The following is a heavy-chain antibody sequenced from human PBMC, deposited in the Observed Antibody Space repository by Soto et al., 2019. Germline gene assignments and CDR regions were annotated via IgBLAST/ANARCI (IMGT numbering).Heavy chain of an antibody. D-gene: IGHD1-26*01. Sequence: SQTLSLTCAISGDSVSSSSVTWNWIRQSPSRGLEWLGRTYYRSKWYNDYAESVKSRITINPDTSKNQLSLYLNSVTPEDTAVYYCVRLIGNSWLDFWGQGTLVTVSS. CDR3: VRLIGNSWLDF. CDR1: GDSVSSSSVT. CDR2: TYYRSKWYN. V-gene: IGHV6-1*01. J-gene: IGHJ5*01.